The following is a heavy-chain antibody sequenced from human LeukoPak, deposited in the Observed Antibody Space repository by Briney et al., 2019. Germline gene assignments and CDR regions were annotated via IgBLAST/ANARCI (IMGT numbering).Heavy chain of an antibody. Sequence: SETLSLTCTVSGGSISGYHWSWIRQPPGKGLEWIGDISYSGTTNYSPSLKSRVSISVDTSKNQFSLKLSSVTAADTAVYYCARGARFRYSSSWYYFDYWGQGTLVTVSS. D-gene: IGHD6-13*01. CDR1: GGSISGYH. J-gene: IGHJ4*02. V-gene: IGHV4-59*01. CDR2: ISYSGTT. CDR3: ARGARFRYSSSWYYFDY.